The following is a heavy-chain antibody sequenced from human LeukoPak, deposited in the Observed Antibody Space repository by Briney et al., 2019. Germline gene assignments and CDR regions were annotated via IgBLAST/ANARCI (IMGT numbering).Heavy chain of an antibody. CDR2: IYTSGST. V-gene: IGHV4-4*07. Sequence: PSETLSLTCTVSGGSISSYYWSWLRQPAGKGLEWIGRIYTSGSTNYNPSLKSRVTMSVDTSKNEFSLTLSSVTAADTAVYYCARDFSSYYYDSSGSEWGQGTLVTVSS. D-gene: IGHD3-22*01. CDR3: ARDFSSYYYDSSGSE. CDR1: GGSISSYY. J-gene: IGHJ4*02.